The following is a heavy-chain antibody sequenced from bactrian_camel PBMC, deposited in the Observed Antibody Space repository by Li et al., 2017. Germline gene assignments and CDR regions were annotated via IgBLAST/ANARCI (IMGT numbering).Heavy chain of an antibody. CDR2: MYTGGGTI. CDR3: VTIGDYGYDIGY. J-gene: IGHJ4*01. D-gene: IGHD4*01. CDR1: RTSTASYTRTC. Sequence: HVQLVESGGGSVQAGGNLRLSCEISRTSTASYTRTCMGWYRQVSDKEREGVALMYTGGGTIRYADSVKGRFTISRDDAQNILYLQMNSLKSEDTARYYCVTIGDYGYDIGYWGQGTQVTVS. V-gene: IGHV3S54*01.